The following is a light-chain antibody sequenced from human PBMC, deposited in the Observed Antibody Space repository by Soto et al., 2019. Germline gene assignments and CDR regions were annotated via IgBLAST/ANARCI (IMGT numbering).Light chain of an antibody. J-gene: IGKJ2*01. Sequence: EIVMTQSPATVSLSPGELATLSCRASPGVSNTLAWYQQRPGQAPRLLIYGASIRAPGIPARFSGGGSGTEFTLTITSLQSEDFAVYYCQQYENCPYTFGQGTKLEIK. CDR2: GAS. V-gene: IGKV3-15*01. CDR1: PGVSNT. CDR3: QQYENCPYT.